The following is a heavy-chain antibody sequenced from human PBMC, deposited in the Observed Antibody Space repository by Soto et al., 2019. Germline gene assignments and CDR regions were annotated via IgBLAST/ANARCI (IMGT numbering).Heavy chain of an antibody. Sequence: SLTCAVYGGSFSGYYWSWIRQPPGKGLEWIGEINHSGSTYYNPSLKSRVTISVDTSKNQFSLKLSSVTAADTAVYYCARERPDGARLDPWGQGTLVTVSS. CDR3: ARERPDGARLDP. D-gene: IGHD6-6*01. CDR2: INHSGST. J-gene: IGHJ5*02. CDR1: GGSFSGYY. V-gene: IGHV4-34*09.